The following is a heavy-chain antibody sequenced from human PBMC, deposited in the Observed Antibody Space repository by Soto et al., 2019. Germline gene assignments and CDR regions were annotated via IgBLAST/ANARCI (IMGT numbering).Heavy chain of an antibody. V-gene: IGHV1-46*01. D-gene: IGHD5-18*01. Sequence: ASVKVSCKASGYTFTSYYTLWVRQAPGQGLEWMGIINPSGGSTSYAQKFQGRVTMTRDTSTSTVYMELSSLRSEDTAVYYCARWSYSYGPRVDAFAIRGQGTMVTVSS. J-gene: IGHJ3*02. CDR2: INPSGGST. CDR1: GYTFTSYY. CDR3: ARWSYSYGPRVDAFAI.